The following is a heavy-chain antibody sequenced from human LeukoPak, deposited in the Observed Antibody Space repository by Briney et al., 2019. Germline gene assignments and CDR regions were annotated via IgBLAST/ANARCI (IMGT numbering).Heavy chain of an antibody. CDR3: ARDGYNFGSSIWAFDI. D-gene: IGHD5-12*01. Sequence: PSETLSLTCTVSGGSISSYHWSWIRQPPGKGLEWIGYIYYSGSTNYNPSLKSRVTISVDTSKNQFSLKLSSVTAADTAVYYCARDGYNFGSSIWAFDIWGQGTMVTVSS. V-gene: IGHV4-59*01. CDR2: IYYSGST. J-gene: IGHJ3*02. CDR1: GGSISSYH.